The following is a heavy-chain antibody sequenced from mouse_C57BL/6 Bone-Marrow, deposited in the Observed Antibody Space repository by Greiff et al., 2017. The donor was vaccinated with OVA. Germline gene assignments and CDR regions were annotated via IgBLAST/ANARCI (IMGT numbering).Heavy chain of an antibody. D-gene: IGHD1-1*01. CDR3: TTRGYGSSFFAY. CDR1: GFNIKDDY. Sequence: VQLQQSGAELVRPGASVKLSCTASGFNIKDDYMHWVKQRPEQGLEWIGWIDPENGDTEYASKFQGKATITADTSSNTAYLQLSSLTSEDTAVYYCTTRGYGSSFFAYWGQGTLVTVSA. CDR2: IDPENGDT. V-gene: IGHV14-4*01. J-gene: IGHJ3*01.